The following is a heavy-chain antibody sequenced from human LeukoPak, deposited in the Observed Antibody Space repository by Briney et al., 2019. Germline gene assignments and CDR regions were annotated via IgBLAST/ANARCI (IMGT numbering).Heavy chain of an antibody. J-gene: IGHJ5*02. CDR1: GGSFSGYY. CDR3: ARGGPSQLDP. Sequence: ASETLSLXCAVYGGSFSGYYWNWIRQPPGKGLEWIGKISRSGKTNYNPSLESRVTISVDTSKNQFSLKLSSVTAADTAVYYCARGGPSQLDPWGQGALVTVSS. V-gene: IGHV4-34*01. CDR2: ISRSGKT.